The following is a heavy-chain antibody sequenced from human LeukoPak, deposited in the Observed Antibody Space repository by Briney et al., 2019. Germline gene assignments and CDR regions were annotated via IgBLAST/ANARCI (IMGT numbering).Heavy chain of an antibody. CDR1: GGSISSYY. D-gene: IGHD6-13*01. Sequence: SETLSLTCTVSGGSISSYYWSWIRQPAGKGLEWIGRIYTSGSTNYNPSLKSRATMSVDTSKNQFSLKLSSVTAADTAVYYCARVHSSSWYFGWFDPWGQGTLVTVSS. J-gene: IGHJ5*02. CDR2: IYTSGST. V-gene: IGHV4-4*07. CDR3: ARVHSSSWYFGWFDP.